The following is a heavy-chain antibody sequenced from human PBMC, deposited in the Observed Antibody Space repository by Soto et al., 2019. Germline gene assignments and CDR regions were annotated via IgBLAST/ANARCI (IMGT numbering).Heavy chain of an antibody. CDR2: IYYSGST. J-gene: IGHJ3*02. D-gene: IGHD3-10*01. CDR1: GGSISSSSYY. Sequence: SETLSLTCTVSGGSISSSSYYWGWIRQPPGKGLEWIGSIYYSGSTYYNPSLKSRVTISVDTSKNQFSLKLSSVTAADTAVYYCASRVVRGAFDIWGQGTMVTVSS. V-gene: IGHV4-39*01. CDR3: ASRVVRGAFDI.